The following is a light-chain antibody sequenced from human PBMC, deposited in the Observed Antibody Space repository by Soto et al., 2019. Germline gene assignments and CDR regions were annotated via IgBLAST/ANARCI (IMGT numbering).Light chain of an antibody. V-gene: IGLV2-14*01. CDR2: EVT. CDR3: SSYTTRSTLV. CDR1: SSDVGPYNY. J-gene: IGLJ3*02. Sequence: QSALTQPASVSGSPGQSITISCTGTSSDVGPYNYVSWYQHHPGKAPKLLIYEVTKRPSGVSNRFSGSKSGNMASLTISGLQAEDEADYYCSSYTTRSTLVFGGGTKVTVL.